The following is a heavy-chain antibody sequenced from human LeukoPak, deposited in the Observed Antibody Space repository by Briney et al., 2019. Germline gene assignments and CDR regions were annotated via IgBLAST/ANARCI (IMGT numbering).Heavy chain of an antibody. V-gene: IGHV3-21*01. J-gene: IGHJ6*03. CDR1: EFSVGSNY. D-gene: IGHD3-10*01. CDR2: ISSSRSYI. CDR3: ARTGIGVIRYNYYYMDV. Sequence: PGGSLRLTCAASEFSVGSNYMTWVRQAPGKGLEWVSCISSSRSYIYYADSVKGRFTISRDNAKNSLYLQMNSLRAEDTAVYYCARTGIGVIRYNYYYMDVWGKGTTVTISS.